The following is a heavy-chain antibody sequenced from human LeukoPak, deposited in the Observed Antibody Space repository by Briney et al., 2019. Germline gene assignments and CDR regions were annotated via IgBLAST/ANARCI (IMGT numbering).Heavy chain of an antibody. CDR1: GGSIRGYY. D-gene: IGHD3-22*01. V-gene: IGHV4-59*01. CDR3: ARESSGYYYDSSALDY. Sequence: PSETLSLTCNVSGGSIRGYYWSWIRQPPGKGLEWIGYIYSSGSTNYNPSLKSRVTMSVDTSKNQFSLKVSSVTAADTAVYYCARESSGYYYDSSALDYWGQGTLVTVSS. CDR2: IYSSGST. J-gene: IGHJ4*02.